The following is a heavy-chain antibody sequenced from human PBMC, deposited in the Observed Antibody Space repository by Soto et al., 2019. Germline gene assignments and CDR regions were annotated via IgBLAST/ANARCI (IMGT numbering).Heavy chain of an antibody. CDR1: GFSLSTSGVG. V-gene: IGHV2-5*02. CDR2: IYWDDDK. J-gene: IGHJ6*03. CDR3: AHSYYDFWSGYYYYYMDV. Sequence: SGPTLVKPTQTLTLTCTFSGFSLSTSGVGVGWIRQPPGKALEWLALIYWDDDKRYSPSLKSRLTITKDTSKNQVVLTMTNMDPVDTATYYCAHSYYDFWSGYYYYYMDVWGKGTTVTVSS. D-gene: IGHD3-3*01.